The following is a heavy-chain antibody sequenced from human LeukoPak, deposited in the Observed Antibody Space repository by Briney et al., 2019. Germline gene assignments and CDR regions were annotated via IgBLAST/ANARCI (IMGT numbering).Heavy chain of an antibody. Sequence: GRSLRLSCAASGFTFSNAWMNWVRQAPGKGLEWVGRIKSKSDGGTTDYAAPVKGRFTISRDDSKNTLYVQMNSLKTLYLQMNCCTADHSTLYDSSGTGSYHWGQGTLVTVSS. J-gene: IGHJ5*02. D-gene: IGHD3-22*01. CDR1: GFTFSNAW. CDR2: IKSKSDGGTT. V-gene: IGHV3-15*01. CDR3: TADHSTLYDSSGTGSYH.